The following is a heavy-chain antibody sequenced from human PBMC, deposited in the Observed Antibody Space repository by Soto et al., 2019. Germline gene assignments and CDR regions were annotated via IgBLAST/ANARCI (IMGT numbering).Heavy chain of an antibody. D-gene: IGHD3-3*01. V-gene: IGHV2-5*02. J-gene: IGHJ3*02. CDR3: ASNVNEYMNFGVVVYDAFDI. CDR1: GFSLSTSGVG. CDR2: IYWDDDK. Sequence: QITLKESCPTLVKPTQTLTLTCTCSGFSLSTSGVGVGWIRQPPGKALEWIALIYWDDDKRYSPSRKSRLTIATDTSKNQVVLTMTNRDPVDTATSYCASNVNEYMNFGVVVYDAFDIWGQGTMVTVSS.